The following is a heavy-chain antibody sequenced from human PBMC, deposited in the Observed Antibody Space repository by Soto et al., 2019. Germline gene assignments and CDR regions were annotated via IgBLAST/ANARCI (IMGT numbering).Heavy chain of an antibody. CDR3: TRGWDGYDSGDAVDI. CDR1: GFTFGDYA. J-gene: IGHJ3*02. Sequence: QVQLVESGGGVVQPGRSLRLSCAASGFTFGDYAMHWVRQAPGKGLEWVANILNDGTNKNYADSVKGRFTISRDNSQNTVYLQMNTLRLEDTGVYYCTRGWDGYDSGDAVDIWGQGALV. D-gene: IGHD3-10*01. V-gene: IGHV3-30-3*01. CDR2: ILNDGTNK.